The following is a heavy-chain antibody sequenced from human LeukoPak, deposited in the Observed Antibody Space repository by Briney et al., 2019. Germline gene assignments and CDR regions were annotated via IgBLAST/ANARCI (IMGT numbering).Heavy chain of an antibody. Sequence: PGGSLRLSCAASGFTFSDYYMSWIRQAPGKGLEWVSYIISSSSYTNYADSVKGRFTISSDNAKSSVYLQMNSLRAEDTAVYYCARRYYDILTGGGDDAFDIWSQGTMVTVSS. CDR3: ARRYYDILTGGGDDAFDI. J-gene: IGHJ3*02. CDR2: IISSSSYT. D-gene: IGHD3-9*01. CDR1: GFTFSDYY. V-gene: IGHV3-11*03.